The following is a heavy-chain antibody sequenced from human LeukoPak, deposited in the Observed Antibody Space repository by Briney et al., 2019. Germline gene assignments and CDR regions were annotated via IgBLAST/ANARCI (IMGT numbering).Heavy chain of an antibody. CDR2: IWYDGSNK. CDR1: GFTFSSYG. J-gene: IGHJ3*02. D-gene: IGHD6-19*01. V-gene: IGHV3-33*01. CDR3: ASNSSGWYRDAFDI. Sequence: GRSLRLSCAASGFTFSSYGTHWVRQAPGKGLEWVAVIWYDGSNKYYADSVKGRFTISRDNSKNTLYLQMNSLRAEDTAVYYCASNSSGWYRDAFDIWGQGTMVTVSS.